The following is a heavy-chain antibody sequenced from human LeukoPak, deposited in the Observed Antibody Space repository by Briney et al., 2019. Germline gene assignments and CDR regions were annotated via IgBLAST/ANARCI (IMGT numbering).Heavy chain of an antibody. V-gene: IGHV4-59*12. J-gene: IGHJ4*02. CDR1: GGSISSYY. Sequence: SETLSLTCTVSGGSISSYYWSWIRQPPGKGLEWIGYIYYSGSTNYNPSLKSRVTISVDTSKNQFSLKLSSVTAADTAVYYCARGPSLVARYYFDYWGQGTLVTVSS. CDR3: ARGPSLVARYYFDY. CDR2: IYYSGST. D-gene: IGHD6-6*01.